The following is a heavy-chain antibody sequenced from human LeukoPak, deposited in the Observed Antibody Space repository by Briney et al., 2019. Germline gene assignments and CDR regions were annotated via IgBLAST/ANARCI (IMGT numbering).Heavy chain of an antibody. CDR1: GFTFSSYA. CDR2: ISGSGGST. Sequence: PGGSLRLSCAASGFTFSSYAMSWVRQAPGKGLEWVSAISGSGGSTYYADSVKGRFTISRDNSKNTLYLQMNSLRAEDTAVYYCAETHDYDSSGLFDYWGQGTLVTVSS. D-gene: IGHD3-22*01. CDR3: AETHDYDSSGLFDY. J-gene: IGHJ4*02. V-gene: IGHV3-23*01.